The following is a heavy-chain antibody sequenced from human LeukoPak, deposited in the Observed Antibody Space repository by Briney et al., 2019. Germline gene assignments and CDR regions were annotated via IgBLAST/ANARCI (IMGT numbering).Heavy chain of an antibody. J-gene: IGHJ4*02. Sequence: ASVKVSCKASEYTFTGYYMHWVRQAPGQGLEWMGWINPDSGGTDYAQNLQGRVTMTRDTSISTAYMELSRLRSDDTAVYYCARDSGWYSFDYWGQGTLVTVSS. V-gene: IGHV1-2*02. CDR2: INPDSGGT. D-gene: IGHD6-19*01. CDR3: ARDSGWYSFDY. CDR1: EYTFTGYY.